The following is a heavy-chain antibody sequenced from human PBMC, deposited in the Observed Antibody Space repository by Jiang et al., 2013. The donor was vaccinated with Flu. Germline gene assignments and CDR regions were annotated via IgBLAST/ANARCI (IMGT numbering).Heavy chain of an antibody. CDR1: GGALSRSA. V-gene: IGHV1-69*01. J-gene: IGHJ6*02. Sequence: SGAEVKKPGSSVRVSCEASGGALSRSAFGWVRQAPGRGLEWWGDHPCFSLTVFAQRFQNRATITADESTNTVSMNLSDLTSEDTAVYYCAATQYYFDSRGPYAMDVWGQGTTVSVSS. CDR2: HPCFSLT. D-gene: IGHD3-22*01. CDR3: AATQYYFDSRGPYAMDV.